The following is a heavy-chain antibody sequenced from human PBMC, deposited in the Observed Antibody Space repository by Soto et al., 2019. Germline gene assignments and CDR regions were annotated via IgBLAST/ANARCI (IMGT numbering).Heavy chain of an antibody. CDR2: IYYSGST. D-gene: IGHD6-6*01. CDR3: ARDGIPEIAARPAYYYYGMDV. CDR1: GGSISSYY. V-gene: IGHV4-59*01. J-gene: IGHJ6*02. Sequence: SETLSLTCTVSGGSISSYYWSWIRQPPGKGLEWIGYIYYSGSTNYNPSLKSRVTISVDTSKNQFSLKLSSVTAADTAVYYCARDGIPEIAARPAYYYYGMDVWGQGTTVTVSS.